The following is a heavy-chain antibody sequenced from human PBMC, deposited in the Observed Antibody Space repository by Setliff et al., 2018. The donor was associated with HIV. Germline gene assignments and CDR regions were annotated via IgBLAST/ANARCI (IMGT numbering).Heavy chain of an antibody. CDR2: IKHDGSEK. Sequence: PGGSLRLSCKGSGFMFNMFWMSWIRQSPGKGLEWVAHIKHDGSEKYYLDSVEGRFTISRDNAKNSQYLQMNSLRVEDTAVYYCARDRGLRGMLLSSKELGFYCMDVWGKGTTVTVSS. J-gene: IGHJ6*03. V-gene: IGHV3-7*03. CDR3: ARDRGLRGMLLSSKELGFYCMDV. CDR1: GFMFNMFW. D-gene: IGHD1-26*01.